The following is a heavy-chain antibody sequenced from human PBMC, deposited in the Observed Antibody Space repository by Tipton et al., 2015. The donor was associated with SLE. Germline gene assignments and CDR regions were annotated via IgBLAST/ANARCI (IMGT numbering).Heavy chain of an antibody. D-gene: IGHD2-21*01. CDR1: GGTFSTYG. V-gene: IGHV1-69*17. Sequence: QLVQSGAEVKKPGSSVRVSCKASGGTFSTYGITWVRQAPGQGLEWMGGIITIFGIPNYAQKFQDRVTITTDLSTSTAYMELSGLRSEDTAIYYCGRDQSDDDECWWLDPWGQGTLVTVSS. CDR3: GRDQSDDDECWWLDP. J-gene: IGHJ5*02. CDR2: IITIFGIP.